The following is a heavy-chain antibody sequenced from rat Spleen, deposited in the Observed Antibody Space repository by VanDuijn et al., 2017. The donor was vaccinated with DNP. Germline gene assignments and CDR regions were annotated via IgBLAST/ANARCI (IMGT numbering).Heavy chain of an antibody. Sequence: QVQMKESGPGLVQPSQTLSLTCTVSGFSLNSYSVTWVRQPPGKGLEWIALMSSGGGTFYNSALKSRLSISRDTSKSQVFLKMNSLQTDDTAMYFGARSGRGALDYWGQGVMVTVSS. J-gene: IGHJ2*01. V-gene: IGHV2-6*01. CDR3: ARSGRGALDY. CDR2: MSSGGGT. CDR1: GFSLNSYS. D-gene: IGHD1-11*01.